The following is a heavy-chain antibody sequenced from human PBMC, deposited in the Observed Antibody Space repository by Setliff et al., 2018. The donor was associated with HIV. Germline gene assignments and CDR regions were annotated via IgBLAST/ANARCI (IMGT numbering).Heavy chain of an antibody. CDR3: ARVLLRTNAVYGVVSNRFDP. CDR1: GFTFSQYS. Sequence: LRLSCVASGFTFSQYSMNWVRQAPGKGLEWVSSISHSGTYIYYADSVKGRFTVSRDNAENSLYLQMNGLRAEDTAVYYCARVLLRTNAVYGVVSNRFDPWGQGTLVTVSS. V-gene: IGHV3-21*01. J-gene: IGHJ5*02. CDR2: ISHSGTYI. D-gene: IGHD2-8*01.